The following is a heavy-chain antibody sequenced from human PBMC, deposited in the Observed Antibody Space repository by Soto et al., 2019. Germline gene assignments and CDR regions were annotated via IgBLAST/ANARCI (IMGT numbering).Heavy chain of an antibody. CDR3: ARGPVNMHLWSPFDF. CDR2: INHSGGT. Sequence: QVQLQQWGAGLLEPSETLSLTCAVYGGSFSGYSWSWIRQPPGKGLEWIGEINHSGGTNYNPSLKSRVTMSVDTSQNQFSLKVSSVTAADTAVYYCARGPVNMHLWSPFDFWGQGTLVTVSS. CDR1: GGSFSGYS. V-gene: IGHV4-34*01. D-gene: IGHD3-10*01. J-gene: IGHJ4*02.